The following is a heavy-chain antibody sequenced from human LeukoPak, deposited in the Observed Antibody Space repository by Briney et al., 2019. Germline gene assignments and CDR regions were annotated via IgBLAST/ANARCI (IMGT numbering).Heavy chain of an antibody. V-gene: IGHV1-69*05. Sequence: ASVKVSCKASGGTFSSYAISWVRQAPGQGLEWMGGIIPIFGTANYAQKFQGRVTITTDESTSTAYMKLSSLRSEDTAVYYCARGLAMTTGAFDIWGQGTMVTVFS. CDR3: ARGLAMTTGAFDI. CDR2: IIPIFGTA. D-gene: IGHD4-11*01. CDR1: GGTFSSYA. J-gene: IGHJ3*02.